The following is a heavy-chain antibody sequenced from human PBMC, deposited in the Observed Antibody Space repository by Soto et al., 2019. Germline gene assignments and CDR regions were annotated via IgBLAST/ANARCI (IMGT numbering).Heavy chain of an antibody. J-gene: IGHJ6*02. CDR3: ATKAQLSGQTYYYGMDV. V-gene: IGHV1-24*01. Sequence: ASVKVSCEVSGYSLTELSMHWVRQAPGKGLEWMGGFDPEDGETIYAQKFQGRVTMTEDTSTDTAYMELSSLRSEDTAVYYCATKAQLSGQTYYYGMDVWGQGTTVTVSS. D-gene: IGHD3-3*01. CDR2: FDPEDGET. CDR1: GYSLTELS.